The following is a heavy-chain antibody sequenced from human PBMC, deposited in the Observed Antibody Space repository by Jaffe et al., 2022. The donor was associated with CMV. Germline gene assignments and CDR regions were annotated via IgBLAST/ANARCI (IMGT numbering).Heavy chain of an antibody. D-gene: IGHD3-22*01. CDR1: GFTFSSYG. Sequence: QVQLVESGGGVVQPGRSLRLSCAASGFTFSSYGMHWVRQAPGKGLEWVAVIWYDGSNKYYADSVKGRFTISRDNSKNTLYLQMNSLRAEDTAVYYCARDPYDSSGYYGDYWGQGTLVTVSS. CDR2: IWYDGSNK. J-gene: IGHJ4*02. V-gene: IGHV3-33*08. CDR3: ARDPYDSSGYYGDY.